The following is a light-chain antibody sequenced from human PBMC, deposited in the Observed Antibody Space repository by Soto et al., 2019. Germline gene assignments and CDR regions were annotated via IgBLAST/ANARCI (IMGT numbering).Light chain of an antibody. J-gene: IGKJ2*01. CDR3: QQYASSSYP. V-gene: IGKV3-20*01. Sequence: EIVLTQSPGTLSLSPGDRATLSCRTSQSVSSSYLAWYQQKPGQAPRLLIYGASRRATGIPDRFSGSGSGTDFTLTISRLVPEDFAVYFCQQYASSSYPCGQGTKLEIK. CDR1: QSVSSSY. CDR2: GAS.